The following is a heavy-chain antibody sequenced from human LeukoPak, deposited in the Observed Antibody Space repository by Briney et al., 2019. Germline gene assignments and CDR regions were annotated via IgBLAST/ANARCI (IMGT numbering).Heavy chain of an antibody. V-gene: IGHV4-34*01. CDR2: INHSRTT. CDR3: ARQGSSDSVLYYYYYYMDV. J-gene: IGHJ6*03. CDR1: GGPFSGYY. Sequence: PSETLSLTCAVYGGPFSGYYWSWIRQPPGKGLEWIGEINHSRTTTYNPSLKSRVTISIDTSKNQFSLKLSSVTAADTAVYYCARQGSSDSVLYYYYYYMDVWGKGTTVTVSS. D-gene: IGHD6-6*01.